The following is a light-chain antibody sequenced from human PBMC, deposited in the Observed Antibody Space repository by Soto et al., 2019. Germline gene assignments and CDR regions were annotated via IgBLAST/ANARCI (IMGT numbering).Light chain of an antibody. V-gene: IGLV1-51*01. J-gene: IGLJ2*01. CDR3: GTWDSSLSAPVV. CDR2: DNN. Sequence: QSVLTQPPSVSAAPGQKVTISCSGSSSNIGINYVSWYQQLPGTAPKLLIYDNNKRPSGIPDRFSGSKSGTSATLGITGLQTGDEADYYCGTWDSSLSAPVVFGGGTKVTVL. CDR1: SSNIGINY.